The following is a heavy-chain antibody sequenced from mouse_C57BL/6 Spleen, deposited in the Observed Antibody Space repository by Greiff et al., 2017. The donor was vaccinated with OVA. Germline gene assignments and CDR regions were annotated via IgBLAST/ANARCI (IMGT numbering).Heavy chain of an antibody. Sequence: EVQVVESGPELVKPGASVKIPCKASGYTFTDYNMDWVKQSHGKSLEWIGDINPNNGGTIYNQKFKGKATLTVDKSSSTAYMELRSLTSEDTAVYYCARRNYYSNYGWYFDVWGTGTTVTVSS. CDR3: ARRNYYSNYGWYFDV. V-gene: IGHV1-18*01. D-gene: IGHD2-5*01. J-gene: IGHJ1*03. CDR2: INPNNGGT. CDR1: GYTFTDYN.